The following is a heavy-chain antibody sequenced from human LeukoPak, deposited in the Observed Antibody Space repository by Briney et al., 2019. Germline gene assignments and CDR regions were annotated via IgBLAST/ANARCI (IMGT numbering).Heavy chain of an antibody. CDR3: ARGYYTVLAGSPFDL. CDR1: VDAITSGDDF. J-gene: IGHJ4*02. Sequence: SETQSLTCSVSVDAITSGDDFWHWSRQSPGRGLQWIEYIFFTGSTYYNPSLGSRFTISLDAPKNQFSLRLNSVTAADTAVYYGARGYYTVLAGSPFDLWGRGTLVTVSS. V-gene: IGHV4-30-4*01. CDR2: IFFTGST. D-gene: IGHD3-3*01.